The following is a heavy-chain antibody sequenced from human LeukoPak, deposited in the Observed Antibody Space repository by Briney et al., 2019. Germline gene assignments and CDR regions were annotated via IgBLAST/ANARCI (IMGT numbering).Heavy chain of an antibody. CDR1: GGTFSSYA. CDR3: ASRGGPSGSSTRYYYYYHMDV. J-gene: IGHJ6*03. Sequence: SVKVSCKASGGTFSSYAISWVRQAPGQGLEWMGGIIPIFGTANYAQKFQGRVTITTDESTSTAYMELSSLRSEDTAVYYCASRGGPSGSSTRYYYYYHMDVWGKGTTVTVSS. V-gene: IGHV1-69*05. CDR2: IIPIFGTA. D-gene: IGHD2-2*01.